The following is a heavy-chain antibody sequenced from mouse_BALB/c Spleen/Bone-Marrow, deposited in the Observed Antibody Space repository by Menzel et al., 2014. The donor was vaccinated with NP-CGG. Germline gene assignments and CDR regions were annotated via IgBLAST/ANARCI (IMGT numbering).Heavy chain of an antibody. J-gene: IGHJ4*01. D-gene: IGHD1-1*01. CDR2: INPESSTI. CDR1: GFDFSRYW. V-gene: IGHV4-1*02. Sequence: EVKLMESGGGLVQPGGSLKLSCAVSGFDFSRYWMSWVRQAPGKGLEWIGEINPESSTINYTPSLKDKFIISRDNAKNTLYLQMSKVRSEDTALYYCARLGYYGMMAFWGQGTSVIVSS. CDR3: ARLGYYGMMAF.